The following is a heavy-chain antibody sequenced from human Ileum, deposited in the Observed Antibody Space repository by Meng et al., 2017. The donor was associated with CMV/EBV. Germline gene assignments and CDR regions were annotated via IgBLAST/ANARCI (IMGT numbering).Heavy chain of an antibody. V-gene: IGHV4-34*01. D-gene: IGHD5-18*01. CDR1: GGPFSGYY. CDR2: IDHSGST. CDR3: ARGRWRGYISGYMYNWFDP. Sequence: QGPLPHGGDGRLKPSETLSLTCAVYGGPFSGYYWTWIRQSPGRGLEWIGEIDHSGSTNCIPSLKSRVTMSVDTPNNQFSLKLSSVTAADTAVYYCARGRWRGYISGYMYNWFDPWGRGTLVTVSS. J-gene: IGHJ5*02.